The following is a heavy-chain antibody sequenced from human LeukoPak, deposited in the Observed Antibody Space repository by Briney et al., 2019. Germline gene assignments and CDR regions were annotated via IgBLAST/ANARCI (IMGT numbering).Heavy chain of an antibody. V-gene: IGHV3-11*01. CDR1: GFTFSDYY. CDR2: ISSSGSTI. Sequence: PGGSLRLSCAASGFTFSDYYMSWIRQAPGKGLEWVSYISSSGSTIYYADSVKGRFTISRDNAKNSLYLQMNSLRAEDTAVYYCATAAAGTLDYFDYWGQGTLVTVSS. D-gene: IGHD6-13*01. J-gene: IGHJ4*02. CDR3: ATAAAGTLDYFDY.